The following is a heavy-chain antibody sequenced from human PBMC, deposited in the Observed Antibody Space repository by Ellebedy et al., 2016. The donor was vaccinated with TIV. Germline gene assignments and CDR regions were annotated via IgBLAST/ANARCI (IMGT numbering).Heavy chain of an antibody. CDR3: AVIGWITMVRGVIPTHLSPDFDY. D-gene: IGHD3-10*01. Sequence: SVKVSXXASGGTFSSYAISWVRQAPGQGLEWMGGIIPIFGTANYAQKFQGRVTITADESTSTAYMELSSLRSEDTAVYYCAVIGWITMVRGVIPTHLSPDFDYWGQGTLVTVSS. CDR2: IIPIFGTA. V-gene: IGHV1-69*13. J-gene: IGHJ4*02. CDR1: GGTFSSYA.